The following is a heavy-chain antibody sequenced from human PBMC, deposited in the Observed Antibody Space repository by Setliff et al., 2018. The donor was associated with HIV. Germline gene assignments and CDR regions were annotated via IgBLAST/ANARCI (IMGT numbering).Heavy chain of an antibody. CDR2: INTANGNT. Sequence: ASVKVSCKASGYTFTSHTIHWVRQAPGQGLEWMGWINTANGNTKYSQKFQGRVTITRDTSASTAYMELSSLRSEDTAVYYCAREIRDYDFWSGYWEDHYFDSWGQGTLVTVSS. CDR1: GYTFTSHT. J-gene: IGHJ4*02. D-gene: IGHD3-3*01. V-gene: IGHV1-3*04. CDR3: AREIRDYDFWSGYWEDHYFDS.